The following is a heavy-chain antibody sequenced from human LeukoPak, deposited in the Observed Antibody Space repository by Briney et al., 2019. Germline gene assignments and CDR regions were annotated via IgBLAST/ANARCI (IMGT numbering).Heavy chain of an antibody. Sequence: GGSLRLSCAASGFTFSSYAMSWVRQAPGKGLEWVSAISGSGGSTYYADSVKGRFTISRDNSKNTLYLQMNSLRAEDTAVYYCGRWRFGEVFWDYWGQGTLVTVSS. CDR1: GFTFSSYA. CDR3: GRWRFGEVFWDY. CDR2: ISGSGGST. J-gene: IGHJ4*02. D-gene: IGHD3-10*01. V-gene: IGHV3-23*01.